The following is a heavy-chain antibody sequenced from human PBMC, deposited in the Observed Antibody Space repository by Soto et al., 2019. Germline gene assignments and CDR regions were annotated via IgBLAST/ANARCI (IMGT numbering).Heavy chain of an antibody. CDR2: ISSSSSYI. Sequence: PGGSLRLSCAASGFTFSSYSMNWVRQAPGKGLEWVSSISSSSSYIYYADSVKGRFTISRDNAKNSLYLQMNSLRAEDTAVYYCARDMTRDWSGGSCYLDAFVIWGQGTMVNVSS. CDR1: GFTFSSYS. D-gene: IGHD2-15*01. CDR3: ARDMTRDWSGGSCYLDAFVI. J-gene: IGHJ3*02. V-gene: IGHV3-21*01.